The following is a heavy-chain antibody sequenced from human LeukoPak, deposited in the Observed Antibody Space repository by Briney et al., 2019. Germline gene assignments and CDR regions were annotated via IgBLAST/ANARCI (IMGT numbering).Heavy chain of an antibody. CDR1: GFTFSTCR. CDR2: ISRGSSYI. CDR3: ARGDIALAGRLDY. D-gene: IGHD6-19*01. J-gene: IGHJ4*02. V-gene: IGHV3-21*01. Sequence: GGSLRLSCAASGFTFSTCRMNWVRQAPGKGLEWVSSISRGSSYIYYADSLKGRFTISRDNAKNSLYLQMNSLRAEDTAVYYCARGDIALAGRLDYWGQGTLVTVSS.